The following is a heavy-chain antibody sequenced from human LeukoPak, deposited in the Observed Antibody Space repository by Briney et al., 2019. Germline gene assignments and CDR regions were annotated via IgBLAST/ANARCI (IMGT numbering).Heavy chain of an antibody. V-gene: IGHV4-30-2*01. CDR1: GGSISSGGYY. CDR3: ARDGVRIVGAIRWFDP. Sequence: SQTLSLTCTVSGGSISSGGYYWSWIRQPPGKGLEWIGYIYHSGSTYYNPSLKSRVTMSVDTSKNQFSLKLSSVTAADTAVYYCARDGVRIVGAIRWFDPWGQGTLVTVSS. J-gene: IGHJ5*02. CDR2: IYHSGST. D-gene: IGHD1-26*01.